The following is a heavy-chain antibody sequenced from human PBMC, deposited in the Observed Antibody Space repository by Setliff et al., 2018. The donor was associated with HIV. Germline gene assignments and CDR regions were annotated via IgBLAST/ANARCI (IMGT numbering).Heavy chain of an antibody. CDR3: AGTAGWELPPRLYYYYYYMDV. CDR1: GYTFTGYY. Sequence: ASVKVSCKASGYTFTGYYMHWVRQAPGQGLEWMGWINPNSGGTNYAQKFQGRVTMTRDTSTSTVYMELSSLRSEDTAVYYCAGTAGWELPPRLYYYYYYMDVWGKGTTVTVSS. D-gene: IGHD1-26*01. V-gene: IGHV1-2*02. J-gene: IGHJ6*03. CDR2: INPNSGGT.